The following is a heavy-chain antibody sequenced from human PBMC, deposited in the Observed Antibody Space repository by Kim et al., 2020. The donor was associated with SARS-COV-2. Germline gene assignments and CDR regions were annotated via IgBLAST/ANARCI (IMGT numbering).Heavy chain of an antibody. CDR3: ARDPDPARRYFDY. J-gene: IGHJ4*02. Sequence: ADSEKARVTTSRDTAKNSLYLQMTSLRAEDTAVYYCARDPDPARRYFDYWGQGTLVTVSS. V-gene: IGHV3-21*01.